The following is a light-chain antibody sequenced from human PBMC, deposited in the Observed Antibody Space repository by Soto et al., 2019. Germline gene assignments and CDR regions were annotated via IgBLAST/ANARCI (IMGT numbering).Light chain of an antibody. J-gene: IGKJ1*01. V-gene: IGKV1-12*01. CDR1: RDIGDR. Sequence: DIQMTQSPSSVSASVGDRVAITCRASRDIGDRLAWFRHKPGKAPQLLIQTASTLVRETPSRFSGSGSGTDFLLTINNLQPEDFATYYCLQASTFPRTFGQGTKVAIK. CDR3: LQASTFPRT. CDR2: TAS.